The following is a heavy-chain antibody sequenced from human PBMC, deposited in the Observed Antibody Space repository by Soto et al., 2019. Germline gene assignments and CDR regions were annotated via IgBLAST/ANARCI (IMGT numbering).Heavy chain of an antibody. J-gene: IGHJ3*02. CDR1: GGSISSGDYY. V-gene: IGHV4-30-4*01. CDR3: ARERGLITMIVVVNQDGAFDI. Sequence: QVQLQESGPGLVKPSQTLSLTCTVSGGSISSGDYYWSWIRQPPGKGLEWIGYIYYSGSTYYNPSLKSRVTISVDTSKNQFSLKLSSVTAADTAVYYCARERGLITMIVVVNQDGAFDIWGQGTMVTVSS. D-gene: IGHD3-22*01. CDR2: IYYSGST.